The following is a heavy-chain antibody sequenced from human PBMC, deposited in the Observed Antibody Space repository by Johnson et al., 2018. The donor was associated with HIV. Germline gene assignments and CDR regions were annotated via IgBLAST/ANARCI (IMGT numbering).Heavy chain of an antibody. J-gene: IGHJ3*02. D-gene: IGHD3-22*01. CDR3: AKVRYYDRDAFDI. V-gene: IGHV3-49*03. CDR1: GFVFGDCA. CDR2: ITSKANRGTT. Sequence: EVQLVESGGGLVQPGRSLRLSCSTSGFVFGDCAMSWFRQAPGKGLEWVGFITSKANRGTTEYAASVKGRFTISRDNSKNTLYLQMNSLRAEDTAVHYCAKVRYYDRDAFDIWGPGTLVTVAP.